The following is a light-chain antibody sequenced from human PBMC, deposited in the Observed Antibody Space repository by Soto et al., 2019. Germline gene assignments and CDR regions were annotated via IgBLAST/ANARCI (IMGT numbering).Light chain of an antibody. CDR1: SSDVGTYKY. CDR3: SSYTTSSTLV. Sequence: QSALTQPASVSASPGQSITISCTGTSSDVGTYKYVSWYQHHPGKAPKLMIYDVSNRPSGVSNRFSGSKSGNTASLIISGFQTEDEADYYCSSYTTSSTLVFGGGTKVTVL. V-gene: IGLV2-14*03. J-gene: IGLJ2*01. CDR2: DVS.